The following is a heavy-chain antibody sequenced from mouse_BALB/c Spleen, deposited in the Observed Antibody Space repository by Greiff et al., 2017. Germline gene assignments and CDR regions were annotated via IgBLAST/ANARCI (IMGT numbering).Heavy chain of an antibody. V-gene: IGHV5-6*01. D-gene: IGHD1-1*01. J-gene: IGHJ4*01. CDR2: ISSGGSYT. CDR1: GFTFSSYG. CDR3: ARPPTVERWAMDY. Sequence: EVQLVESGGDLVKPGGSLKLSCAASGFTFSSYGMSWVRQTPDKRLEWVATISSGGSYTYYPDSVKGRFTISRDNAKNTLYLQMSSLKSEDTAMYYGARPPTVERWAMDYWGQGTSVTVSS.